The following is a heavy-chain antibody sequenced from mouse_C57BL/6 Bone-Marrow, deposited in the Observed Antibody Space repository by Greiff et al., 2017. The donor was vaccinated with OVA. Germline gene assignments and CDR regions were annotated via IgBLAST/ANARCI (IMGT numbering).Heavy chain of an antibody. J-gene: IGHJ4*01. CDR2: IWSGGST. CDR3: ARNLGYGSGNAMDY. Sequence: VQLVESGPGLVQPSQSLSITCTVSGFSLTSYGVHWVRQSPGKGLEWLGVIWSGGSTDYNAAFISRLSISKDNSKSQVFFKMNSLQADDTAIYYCARNLGYGSGNAMDYWGQGTSVTVSS. CDR1: GFSLTSYG. D-gene: IGHD1-1*01. V-gene: IGHV2-2*01.